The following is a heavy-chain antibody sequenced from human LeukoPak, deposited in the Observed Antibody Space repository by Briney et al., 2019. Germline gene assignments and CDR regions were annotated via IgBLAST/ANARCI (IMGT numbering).Heavy chain of an antibody. J-gene: IGHJ4*02. V-gene: IGHV3-23*01. CDR1: GFTLSSYA. CDR3: AKQGFGC. Sequence: QPGGSLRLSCTASGFTLSSYAMGWVRQAPGEGLEWVSTISGSADNTNYAEAVKGRFTISRDNSKNTMYLQMNSLRAEDTAVYYCAKQGFGCWGQGTLVTVSS. CDR2: ISGSADNT.